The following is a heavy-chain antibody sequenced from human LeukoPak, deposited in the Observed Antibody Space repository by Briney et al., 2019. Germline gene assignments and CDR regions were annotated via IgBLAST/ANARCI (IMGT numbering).Heavy chain of an antibody. J-gene: IGHJ3*01. D-gene: IGHD2-15*01. Sequence: GGSLRLSCAASGFTFSTYATHWVRQAPGKGLEYVSGISGNGRSTFYGSSVKGRFTVSRDNSKDTLYLQMGGLRAEDMAVYYCTRDIGRLRGDAFDFWGQGTMVTVSS. CDR3: TRDIGRLRGDAFDF. CDR2: ISGNGRST. CDR1: GFTFSTYA. V-gene: IGHV3-64*01.